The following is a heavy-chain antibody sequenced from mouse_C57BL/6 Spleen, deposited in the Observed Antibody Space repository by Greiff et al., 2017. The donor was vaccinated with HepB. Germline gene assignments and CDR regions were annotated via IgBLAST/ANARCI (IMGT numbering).Heavy chain of an antibody. J-gene: IGHJ4*01. V-gene: IGHV2-6*03. CDR3: ARAYYYGSSSVYAMDY. CDR2: IWSDGST. D-gene: IGHD1-1*01. Sequence: QVQLKQSGPGLVAPSQSLSITCTVSGFSLTSYGVHWVRQPPGKGLEWLVVIWSDGSTTYNSALKSRLSISKDNSKSQVFLKMNSLQTDDTAMYYCARAYYYGSSSVYAMDYWGQGTSVTVSS. CDR1: GFSLTSYG.